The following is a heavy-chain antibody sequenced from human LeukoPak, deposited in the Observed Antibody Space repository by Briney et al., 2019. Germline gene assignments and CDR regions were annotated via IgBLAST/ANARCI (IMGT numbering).Heavy chain of an antibody. V-gene: IGHV4-39*01. D-gene: IGHD4-23*01. J-gene: IGHJ6*03. CDR2: IYYTGIT. CDR1: GRSISSSSDN. Sequence: PSPTLSLTCSVSGRSISSSSDNSGWLRQPPGKGLEWFGSIYYTGITYYNPSLMSRVTMSVDTSKNQFSLRLTSVTAADTAMYYCARQGRATVVMYMDDWGKGTTVTVSS. CDR3: ARQGRATVVMYMDD.